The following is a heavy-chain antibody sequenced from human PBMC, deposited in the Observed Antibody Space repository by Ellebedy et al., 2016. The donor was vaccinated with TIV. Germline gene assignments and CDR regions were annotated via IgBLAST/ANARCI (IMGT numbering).Heavy chain of an antibody. CDR3: ARQVGFCSRSSCYSHDF. V-gene: IGHV4-39*01. Sequence: SETLSLXXTVSGASISGSTLYWGWVRQPPGKGLEWIGSIYDSGSTYYNPSLKSRLTIAVDPSKNQFSLNVSSVTAADTAVYYCARQVGFCSRSSCYSHDFWGQGTLVTVSS. D-gene: IGHD2-2*01. J-gene: IGHJ4*02. CDR1: GASISGSTLY. CDR2: IYDSGST.